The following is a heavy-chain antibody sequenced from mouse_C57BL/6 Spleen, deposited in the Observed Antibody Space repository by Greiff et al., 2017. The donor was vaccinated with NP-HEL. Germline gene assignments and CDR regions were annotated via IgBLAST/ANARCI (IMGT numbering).Heavy chain of an antibody. CDR2: INPNNGGT. CDR3: ARGGTKLAWFAY. CDR1: GYTFTDYN. J-gene: IGHJ3*01. D-gene: IGHD1-3*01. Sequence: EVQLQQSGPELVKPGASVKMSCKASGYTFTDYNMHWVKQSHGKSLEWIGYINPNNGGTSYNQKFKGKATLTVNKSSSTAYMELRSLTSEDSAVYYCARGGTKLAWFAYWGQRTLVTVSA. V-gene: IGHV1-22*01.